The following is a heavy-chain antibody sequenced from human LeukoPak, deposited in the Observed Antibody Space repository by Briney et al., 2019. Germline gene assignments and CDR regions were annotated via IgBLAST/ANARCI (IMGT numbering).Heavy chain of an antibody. CDR3: ATTSDNDGYYFDY. J-gene: IGHJ4*02. CDR1: GCRFTSYW. V-gene: IGHV5-51*01. D-gene: IGHD1-1*01. Sequence: GGSLEISCKGSGCRFTSYWIGWVRQMPGKGLEWMGIIYPGDSDTRYSPSFQGQVTISADKSISTAYLQWSSLKASDTAIYYCATTSDNDGYYFDYWGQGTLVTVSS. CDR2: IYPGDSDT.